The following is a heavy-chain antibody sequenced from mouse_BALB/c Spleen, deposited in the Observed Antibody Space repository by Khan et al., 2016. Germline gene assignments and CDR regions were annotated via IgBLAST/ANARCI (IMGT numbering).Heavy chain of an antibody. CDR2: INPSTGYT. V-gene: IGHV1-7*01. CDR3: ASTMMTTDWFAY. D-gene: IGHD2-4*01. CDR1: GYTFTSYW. J-gene: IGHJ3*01. Sequence: QVQLQQSGAELAKPGASVKMSCKASGYTFTSYWMHWVKQRPGQGLEWIGYINPSTGYTEYNQKFKDKATLTADKSSSTAYMQLSSLTSEDSAVYYCASTMMTTDWFAYWGQGTLVTVSA.